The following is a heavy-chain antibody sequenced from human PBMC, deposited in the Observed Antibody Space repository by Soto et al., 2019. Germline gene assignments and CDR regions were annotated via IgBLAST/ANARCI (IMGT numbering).Heavy chain of an antibody. J-gene: IGHJ6*03. CDR1: GYSFTNYG. D-gene: IGHD6-19*01. CDR3: ARDRGVAPPVAGNTHYYYYMDV. CDR2: ISAFNGNT. Sequence: QDQLVQPGAGVRKPGASVTVSCKASGYSFTNYGVTWVRQAPGQGLEWMGWISAFNGNTHFAQNLQGRVTRTTDASTSTAYMELRSLRSDDTAVYYCARDRGVAPPVAGNTHYYYYMDVWGKGTTVTVSS. V-gene: IGHV1-18*01.